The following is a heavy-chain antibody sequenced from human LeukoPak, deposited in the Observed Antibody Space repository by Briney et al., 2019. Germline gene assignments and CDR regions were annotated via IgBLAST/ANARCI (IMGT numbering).Heavy chain of an antibody. CDR1: GGSISSSSYY. V-gene: IGHV4-30-4*08. Sequence: SETLSLTCTVSGGSISSSSYYWGWIRQPPGKGLEWIGYIYYSGSTYYNPSLKSRVTISVDTSKNQFSLKLSSVTAADTAVYYCARGPDYYYDSSGPYMNWFDPWGQGTLVTVSS. CDR2: IYYSGST. D-gene: IGHD3-22*01. CDR3: ARGPDYYYDSSGPYMNWFDP. J-gene: IGHJ5*02.